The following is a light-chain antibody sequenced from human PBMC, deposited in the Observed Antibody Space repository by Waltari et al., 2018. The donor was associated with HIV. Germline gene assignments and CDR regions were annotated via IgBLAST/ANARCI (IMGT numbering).Light chain of an antibody. J-gene: IGLJ1*01. CDR2: EGS. Sequence: QSALTQPASVSGSPGQSIAISCTGTSIDVGSYNLVSWYQQHPGKAPKLMIYEGSKRPSGVSNRFSGYKSGNMASLTISGLQAEDEADYYCCSYAGSSLYVFGTGTKVTVL. CDR1: SIDVGSYNL. CDR3: CSYAGSSLYV. V-gene: IGLV2-23*01.